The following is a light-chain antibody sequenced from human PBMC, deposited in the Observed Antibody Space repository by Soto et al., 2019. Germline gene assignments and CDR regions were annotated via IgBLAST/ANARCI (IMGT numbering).Light chain of an antibody. CDR3: CSYAGSSPFV. V-gene: IGLV2-23*02. CDR2: EVS. Sequence: LTQPASVSGSPGQSITISCTGTSSDVGSYNLVSWYQQHPGKAPKLMIYEVSKRPSGVSNRFSGSKSGNTASLTISELQAEDEADYYCCSYAGSSPFVFGTGTKSPS. J-gene: IGLJ1*01. CDR1: SSDVGSYNL.